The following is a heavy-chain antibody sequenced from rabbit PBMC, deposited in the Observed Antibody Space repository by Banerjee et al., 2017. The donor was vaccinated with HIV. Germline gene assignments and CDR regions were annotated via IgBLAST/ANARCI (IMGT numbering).Heavy chain of an antibody. CDR3: ARDLAGVIGWNFNL. CDR1: GFSFSSYW. Sequence: QSLEESGGDLVKPGASLTLTCTASGFSFSSYWMSWVRQAPGKGLEWIACINTISGDTVYATWAKGRFTISKASWTTVTLQMTSLTAADTASYFCARDLAGVIGWNFNLWGPGTLVTVS. CDR2: INTISGDT. J-gene: IGHJ4*01. D-gene: IGHD4-1*01. V-gene: IGHV1S40*01.